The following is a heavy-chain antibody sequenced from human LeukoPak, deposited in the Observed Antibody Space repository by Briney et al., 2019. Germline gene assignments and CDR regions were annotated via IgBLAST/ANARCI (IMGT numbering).Heavy chain of an antibody. D-gene: IGHD6-19*01. CDR2: ISSSSSYI. J-gene: IGHJ4*02. Sequence: PGGSLRLSCAASGFTFSSYEMNWVRQAPGKGLEWVSSISSSSSYIYYADSVKGRFTISRDNAKNSPYLQMNSLRAEDTAVYYCARDGRAVAGEHDYWGQGTLVTVSS. CDR3: ARDGRAVAGEHDY. V-gene: IGHV3-21*01. CDR1: GFTFSSYE.